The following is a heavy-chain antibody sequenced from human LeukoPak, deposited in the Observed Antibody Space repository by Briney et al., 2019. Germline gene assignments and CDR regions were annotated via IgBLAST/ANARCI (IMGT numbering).Heavy chain of an antibody. CDR1: RGSINSYY. Sequence: SETLSLTCTLSRGSINSYYWSWIPQPPRKGLEWMGYIYYSGSTNYSTSLKSRVTISVDTSKNQFSLRLSSVTAADTALYYCARVTGYMVEDYFDYWGQGNLVTVSS. CDR3: ARVTGYMVEDYFDY. J-gene: IGHJ4*02. D-gene: IGHD6-13*01. CDR2: IYYSGST. V-gene: IGHV4-59*01.